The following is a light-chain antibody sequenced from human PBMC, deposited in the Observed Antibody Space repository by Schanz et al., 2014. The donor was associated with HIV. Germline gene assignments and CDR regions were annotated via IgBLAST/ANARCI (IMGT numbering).Light chain of an antibody. J-gene: IGKJ2*01. CDR3: QKYGRLPFT. CDR1: QSVSSY. CDR2: YAS. V-gene: IGKV3-20*01. Sequence: EIVLTQSPATLSLSSGERATLSCRASQSVSSYLAWYQQKPGQAPRLLIFYASTRATGIPDRFSGSGSGTDFTLTISRLEPEDSAMYFCQKYGRLPFTFGQGTKLEI.